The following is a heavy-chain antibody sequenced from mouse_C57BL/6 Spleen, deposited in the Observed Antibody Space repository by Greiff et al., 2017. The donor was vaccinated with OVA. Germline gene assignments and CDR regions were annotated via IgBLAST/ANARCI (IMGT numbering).Heavy chain of an antibody. V-gene: IGHV1-15*01. D-gene: IGHD1-1*01. CDR1: GYTFTDYE. CDR2: IDPETGGT. Sequence: LVESGAELVRPGASVTLSCKASGYTFTDYEMHWVKQTPVHGLEWIGAIDPETGGTAYNQKFKGKAILTADKSSSTAYMELRSLTSEDSAVYYCTRVTTVVAPFDYWGQGTTLTVSS. CDR3: TRVTTVVAPFDY. J-gene: IGHJ2*01.